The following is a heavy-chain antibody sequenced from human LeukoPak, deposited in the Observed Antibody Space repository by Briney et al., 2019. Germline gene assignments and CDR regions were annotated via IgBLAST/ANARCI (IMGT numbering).Heavy chain of an antibody. CDR1: GGSFSGYY. J-gene: IGHJ4*02. D-gene: IGHD6-13*01. V-gene: IGHV4-34*01. CDR3: ARGPAAASPF. CDR2: INHSGST. Sequence: PSETLSLTCAVYGGSFSGYYWSWIRQPPGKGLEWIGEINHSGSTNYNPSLKSRVTISVDTSKNQFSLKLSSVTAADTAVYYCARGPAAASPFWGRGTLVTVSS.